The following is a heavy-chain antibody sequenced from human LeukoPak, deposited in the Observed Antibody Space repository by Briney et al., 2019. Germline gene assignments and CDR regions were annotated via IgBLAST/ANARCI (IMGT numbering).Heavy chain of an antibody. CDR1: GGSFSGYY. V-gene: IGHV4-34*01. CDR2: INHRGRT. D-gene: IGHD1-1*01. CDR3: ARDRGTWNDDGFDY. Sequence: SETLSLTCAVYGGSFSGYYWSWIRQSPGKGLEWIGEINHRGRTNYNTSLKSRVTISVDTSKSQFSLKLSSVTAADTAVYYCARDRGTWNDDGFDYWGQGTLVTVSS. J-gene: IGHJ4*02.